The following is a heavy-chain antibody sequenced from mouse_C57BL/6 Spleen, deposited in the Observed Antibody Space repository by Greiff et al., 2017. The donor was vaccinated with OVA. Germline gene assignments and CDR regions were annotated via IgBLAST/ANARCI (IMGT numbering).Heavy chain of an antibody. CDR1: GYTFTDYY. CDR3: AGDYYGRGDY. D-gene: IGHD1-2*01. CDR2: INPNNGGT. V-gene: IGHV1-26*01. Sequence: VQLKQSGPELVKPGASVKISCKASGYTFTDYYMNWVKQSHGKSLEWIGDINPNNGGTSYNQKFKGKATLTVDKSSSTAYMELRSLTSEDSAVYYCAGDYYGRGDYWGQGTTLTVSS. J-gene: IGHJ2*01.